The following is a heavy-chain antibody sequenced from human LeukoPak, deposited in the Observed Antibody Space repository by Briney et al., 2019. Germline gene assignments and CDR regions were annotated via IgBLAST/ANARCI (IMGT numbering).Heavy chain of an antibody. CDR3: ATKVRGSYYLWFDP. Sequence: ASVKVSCKASGYTFTSYGISWVRQAPGQGLEWMGWINPNSGGTNYAQKFQGRVTMTRDTSISTAYMELSRLRSDDTAVYYCATKVRGSYYLWFDPWGQGTLVTVSS. V-gene: IGHV1-2*02. CDR1: GYTFTSYG. J-gene: IGHJ5*02. D-gene: IGHD1-26*01. CDR2: INPNSGGT.